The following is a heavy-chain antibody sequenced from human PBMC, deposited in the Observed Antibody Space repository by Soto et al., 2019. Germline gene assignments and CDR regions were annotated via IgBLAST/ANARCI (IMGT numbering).Heavy chain of an antibody. V-gene: IGHV3-23*01. J-gene: IGHJ4*02. CDR1: GFTFSSYA. Sequence: GSLRLSCAASGFTFSSYAMSWVRQAPGKGLEWVSAISGSGGSTYYADSVKGRFTISRDNSKNTLYLQMNSLRAEDTAVYYCAKGASAYCGGDCYFDYWGQGTLVTVSS. CDR3: AKGASAYCGGDCYFDY. D-gene: IGHD2-21*02. CDR2: ISGSGGST.